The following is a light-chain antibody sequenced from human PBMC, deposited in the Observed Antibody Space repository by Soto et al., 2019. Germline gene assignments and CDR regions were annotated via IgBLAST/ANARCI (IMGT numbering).Light chain of an antibody. V-gene: IGKV1-39*01. J-gene: IGKJ2*01. Sequence: DIQMTQSPSSLSASVGDRVTITCRASQNIRTYLNWYQQKPGRAPKLLIYAASTLQSGVPSRFSGSGSGTDFTLTINSLQPEDFEIYYSCQQSDSTPYTFGQGTKLDVK. CDR3: QQSDSTPYT. CDR1: QNIRTY. CDR2: AAS.